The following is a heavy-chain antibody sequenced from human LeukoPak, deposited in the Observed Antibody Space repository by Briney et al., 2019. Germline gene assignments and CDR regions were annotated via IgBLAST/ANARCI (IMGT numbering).Heavy chain of an antibody. CDR1: GFTFSSHW. V-gene: IGHV3-7*01. CDR2: IKQDGSEK. D-gene: IGHD3-9*01. CDR3: ARDRTGTGDYYFDY. J-gene: IGHJ4*02. Sequence: GGSLRLSCAASGFTFSSHWMHWVRQAPGKGLEWVANIKQDGSEKYYVDSVKGRFTISRDNAKNSLYLQMNSLRAEDTAVYYCARDRTGTGDYYFDYWGQGTLVTVSS.